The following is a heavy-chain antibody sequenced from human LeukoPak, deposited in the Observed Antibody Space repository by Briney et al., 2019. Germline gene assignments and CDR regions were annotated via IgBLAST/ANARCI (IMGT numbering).Heavy chain of an antibody. CDR3: ARGYCSGGSCRKLDY. V-gene: IGHV3-21*01. Sequence: PGGTLRLSCTVSGVTFSSYSMNWVRQAPGKGLEWVSSISSSSSYIYYADSVQGRFTIYRENANNSLYLQMKSLRAAATAVYYSARGYCSGGSCRKLDYWGQGTLVTVSS. CDR1: GVTFSSYS. J-gene: IGHJ4*02. D-gene: IGHD2-15*01. CDR2: ISSSSSYI.